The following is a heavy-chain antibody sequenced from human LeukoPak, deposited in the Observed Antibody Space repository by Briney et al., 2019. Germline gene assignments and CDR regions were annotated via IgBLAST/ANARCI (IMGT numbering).Heavy chain of an antibody. CDR2: LSVGGGDT. CDR3: ARDYTEGITWYYYFDY. Sequence: GGSLRLSCAASGFTLSSYSMSWVRQAPGNGLEGVATLSVGGGDTYYADSVKGRFAISRDISTSTLYLQMNGLRAEDTATYYCARDYTEGITWYYYFDYWGQGTLVSVSS. V-gene: IGHV3-23*01. CDR1: GFTLSSYS. J-gene: IGHJ4*02. D-gene: IGHD3-16*01.